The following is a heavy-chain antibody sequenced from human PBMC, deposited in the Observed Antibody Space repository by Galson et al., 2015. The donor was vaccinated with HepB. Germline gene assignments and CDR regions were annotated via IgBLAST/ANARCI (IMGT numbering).Heavy chain of an antibody. CDR1: GFTFSTYT. D-gene: IGHD3-3*01. V-gene: IGHV3-48*01. CDR3: VRAFLEWHVRRKDYYYSGMDV. CDR2: ISSNTGTTI. Sequence: SLRLSCAASGFTFSTYTMNWVRQAPGKGLEWVSYISSNTGTTIYYADSVKGRFTISRDNAKDSLYLQMNSLRAEDTAVYYCVRAFLEWHVRRKDYYYSGMDVWGQGTTVTVSS. J-gene: IGHJ6*02.